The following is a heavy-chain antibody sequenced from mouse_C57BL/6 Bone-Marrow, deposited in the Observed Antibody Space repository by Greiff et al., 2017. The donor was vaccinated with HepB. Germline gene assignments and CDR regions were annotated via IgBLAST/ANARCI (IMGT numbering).Heavy chain of an antibody. CDR2: IYPRSGNT. Sequence: QVQLQQSGAELARPGASVKLSCKASGYTFTSYGISWVKQRTGQGLEWIGEIYPRSGNTYYNEKFKGKATLIADKSSSTAYMELRSLTSEDSAVYFCASPFYYWGQGTTLTVSS. V-gene: IGHV1-81*01. CDR3: ASPFYY. CDR1: GYTFTSYG. J-gene: IGHJ2*01.